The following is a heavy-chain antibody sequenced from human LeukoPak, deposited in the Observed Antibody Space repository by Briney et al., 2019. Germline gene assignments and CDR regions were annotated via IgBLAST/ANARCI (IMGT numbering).Heavy chain of an antibody. D-gene: IGHD2-15*01. J-gene: IGHJ4*02. CDR1: GGSVSGYH. Sequence: SETLSLTCTVSGGSVSGYHWSWIRQPPGQGLECIGHVYFTGSTTYNPSLKSRVTISVDTSQNQFSLRLSSVTAADTAVYYCARVTAAGGGFDHWGQGTLVTVSS. CDR3: ARVTAAGGGFDH. CDR2: VYFTGST. V-gene: IGHV4-59*02.